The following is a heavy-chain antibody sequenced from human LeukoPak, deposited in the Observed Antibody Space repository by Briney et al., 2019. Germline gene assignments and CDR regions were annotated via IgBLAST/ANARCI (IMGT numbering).Heavy chain of an antibody. CDR1: GFTFSSYW. Sequence: PGGSLRLSCAASGFTFSSYWMNWVRQAPGKGLVWVSRINSDGSSTSYADSVKGRFTISRDNAKNTLYLQMNSLRAEDTAVYYCARFAYSSGWYFFDYWGQGTLVTVSS. V-gene: IGHV3-74*01. J-gene: IGHJ4*02. CDR2: INSDGSST. D-gene: IGHD6-19*01. CDR3: ARFAYSSGWYFFDY.